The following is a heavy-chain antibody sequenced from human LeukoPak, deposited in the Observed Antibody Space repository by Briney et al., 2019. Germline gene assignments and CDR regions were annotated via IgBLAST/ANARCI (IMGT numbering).Heavy chain of an antibody. D-gene: IGHD4-17*01. CDR2: MNPKSGNT. CDR3: ARASRTYFGDYLYYFDS. CDR1: GYTFSNYD. Sequence: ASVKVSCKASGYTFSNYDINWVRQATGQGLEWMGWMNPKSGNTGYAHNFQGRVTMTRNSSITTSYMELSSLRSEDTAVYYCARASRTYFGDYLYYFDSWGQGTLVTVSS. V-gene: IGHV1-8*01. J-gene: IGHJ4*02.